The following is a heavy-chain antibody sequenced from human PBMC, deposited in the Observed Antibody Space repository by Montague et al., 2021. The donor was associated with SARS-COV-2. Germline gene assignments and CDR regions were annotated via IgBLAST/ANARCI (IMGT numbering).Heavy chain of an antibody. J-gene: IGHJ3*02. CDR2: IYYSGST. Sequence: SETLSLTCTVSGGSIISSSYYWGWIRQPPGMGLEWIGSIYYSGSTYYTPSLKSRVTISVDTSKNQFSLKLSSVIAADTAVYYCARQENSSGWFKPDAFDIWGQGTMVTVSS. V-gene: IGHV4-39*01. D-gene: IGHD6-19*01. CDR3: ARQENSSGWFKPDAFDI. CDR1: GGSIISSSYY.